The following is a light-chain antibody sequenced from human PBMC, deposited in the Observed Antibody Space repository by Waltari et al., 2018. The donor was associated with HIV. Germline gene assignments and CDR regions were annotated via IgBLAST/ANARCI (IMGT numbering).Light chain of an antibody. Sequence: QSALTQPRSVSGSPGQSVTISCTGTSSDIGDNNYVPWYHQHPGKAPKLMTYGVTKEPYWVPDRFAGSKSGHAATLTISWLRAEDEAAYFGCSFACSYTLVFGGGTKLAVL. CDR3: CSFACSYTLV. J-gene: IGLJ3*02. CDR2: GVT. CDR1: SSDIGDNNY. V-gene: IGLV2-11*01.